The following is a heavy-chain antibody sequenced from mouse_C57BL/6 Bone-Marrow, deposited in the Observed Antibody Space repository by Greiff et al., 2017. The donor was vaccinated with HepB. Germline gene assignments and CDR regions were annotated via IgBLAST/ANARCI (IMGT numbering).Heavy chain of an antibody. D-gene: IGHD2-1*01. V-gene: IGHV5-9-1*02. CDR3: TRGMGNYGLYYAMDY. CDR1: GFTFSSYA. CDR2: ISSGGDYI. Sequence: EVKLVESGEGLVKPGGSLKLSCAASGFTFSSYAMSWVRQTPEKRLEWVAYISSGGDYIYYADTVKGRFTISRDNARNTLYLQMSSLKSEDTAMYYCTRGMGNYGLYYAMDYWGQGTSVTVSS. J-gene: IGHJ4*01.